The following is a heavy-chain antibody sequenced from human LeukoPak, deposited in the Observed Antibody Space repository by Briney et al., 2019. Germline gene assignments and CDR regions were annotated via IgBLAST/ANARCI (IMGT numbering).Heavy chain of an antibody. CDR2: IYHSGST. V-gene: IGHV4-38-2*02. CDR1: GYSISSGYY. J-gene: IGHJ3*02. Sequence: PSETLSLTCTVSGYSISSGYYWGWIRQPPGKGLEWIGSIYHSGSTYYNPSLKSRVTISVDTSKNQFSLKLSSVTAADTAVYYCARLITMVRGVIPQAFDIWGQGTMVTVSS. D-gene: IGHD3-10*01. CDR3: ARLITMVRGVIPQAFDI.